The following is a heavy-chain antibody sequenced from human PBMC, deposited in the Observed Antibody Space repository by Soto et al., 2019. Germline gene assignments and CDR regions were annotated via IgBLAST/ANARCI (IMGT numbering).Heavy chain of an antibody. Sequence: QVQLVQSGAEVKKPGASVKVSCKASGYTFTSYGIIWVRQAPGQGLEWMGWISAYNGNTNYAQKLQGRVTMTTDTSTSTAYMELRSLRSDDTAVYYCASTNSGSYLYYYGMDVWGQGTTVTVSS. CDR1: GYTFTSYG. CDR3: ASTNSGSYLYYYGMDV. J-gene: IGHJ6*02. V-gene: IGHV1-18*01. CDR2: ISAYNGNT. D-gene: IGHD3-10*01.